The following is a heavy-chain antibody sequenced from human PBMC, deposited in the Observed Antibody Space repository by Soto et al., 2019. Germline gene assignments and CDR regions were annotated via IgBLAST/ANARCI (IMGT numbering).Heavy chain of an antibody. J-gene: IGHJ5*02. Sequence: SETLALTCAVYGGSFGCYYWSWIRQPPGKGLDCIGEINHSGSTNYNPSLKSRVTISVDTSKNQFSLKLSSVTAAGTAVYYCARVYSRGYYDFWSGYDNWFDPWGQGNLVTVSS. V-gene: IGHV4-34*01. CDR1: GGSFGCYY. D-gene: IGHD3-3*01. CDR3: ARVYSRGYYDFWSGYDNWFDP. CDR2: INHSGST.